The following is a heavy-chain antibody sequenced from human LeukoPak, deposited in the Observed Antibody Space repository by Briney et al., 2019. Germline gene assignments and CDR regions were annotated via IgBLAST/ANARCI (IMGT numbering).Heavy chain of an antibody. CDR1: GFTFSSYS. D-gene: IGHD3-22*01. J-gene: IGHJ1*01. V-gene: IGHV3-21*01. CDR3: ARGRILPDYYDSSGYYRGGYFQH. Sequence: GALRLSCAASGFTFSSYSMNWVRQAPGKGLEWVSSISSSSSYIYYADSVKGRFTISRDNAKNSLYLQMNSLRAEDTAVYYCARGRILPDYYDSSGYYRGGYFQHWGQGTLVTVSS. CDR2: ISSSSSYI.